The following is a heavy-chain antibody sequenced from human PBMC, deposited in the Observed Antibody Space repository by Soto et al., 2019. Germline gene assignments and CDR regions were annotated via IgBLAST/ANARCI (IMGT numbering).Heavy chain of an antibody. D-gene: IGHD4-17*01. CDR2: IYYSGST. CDR1: GGSISSSSYY. V-gene: IGHV4-39*01. J-gene: IGHJ4*02. Sequence: PSETLSLTCTVSGGSISSSSYYWGWIRQPPGKGLEWIGSIYYSGSTYYNPSLKSRVTISVDTSKNQFSLKLSSVTAADTAVYYCARTLRLFDYWGQGTLVTVSS. CDR3: ARTLRLFDY.